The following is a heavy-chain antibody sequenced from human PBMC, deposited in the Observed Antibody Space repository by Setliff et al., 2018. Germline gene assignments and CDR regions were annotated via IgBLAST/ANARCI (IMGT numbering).Heavy chain of an antibody. D-gene: IGHD1-26*01. CDR1: GDSISSGDYF. Sequence: TLSLTCTVSGDSISSGDYFWSWIRQPPGKGLEWIAYIYHSGSAYYNPSLKSRVTMSVDTSKNQLSLHLTSVTAADTAVYYCAREVGTSTSSDAFDVWGQGMMVTVS. CDR2: IYHSGSA. CDR3: AREVGTSTSSDAFDV. V-gene: IGHV4-30-4*08. J-gene: IGHJ3*01.